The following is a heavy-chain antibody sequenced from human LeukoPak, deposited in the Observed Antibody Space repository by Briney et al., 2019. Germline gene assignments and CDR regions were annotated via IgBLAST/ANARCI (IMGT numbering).Heavy chain of an antibody. Sequence: GGSLRLACAASGFTFSSYSMNWVCQAPGKGLEWVSSISSSSSYIYYADSVKGRFTISRDNAKNSLYLQMNSLRAEDTAVYYCARDRLVYVSRDFDYWGQGTLVTVSS. CDR2: ISSSSSYI. V-gene: IGHV3-21*01. CDR3: ARDRLVYVSRDFDY. J-gene: IGHJ4*02. D-gene: IGHD3-16*01. CDR1: GFTFSSYS.